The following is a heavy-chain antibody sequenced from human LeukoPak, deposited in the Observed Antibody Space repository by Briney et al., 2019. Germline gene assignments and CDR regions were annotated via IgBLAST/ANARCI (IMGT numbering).Heavy chain of an antibody. Sequence: SETLSLTCTVSGDSISSHYWTWIRQPPGRGLEWIGHIYYSGNTNYNPSLKSRVTISVDTSKNQFSLNLTSVTAADTAVYYCARLTSSWSYAGGNYYYYMDVWGNGTTVTVSS. CDR3: ARLTSSWSYAGGNYYYYMDV. CDR2: IYYSGNT. J-gene: IGHJ6*03. CDR1: GDSISSHY. V-gene: IGHV4-59*11. D-gene: IGHD1-26*01.